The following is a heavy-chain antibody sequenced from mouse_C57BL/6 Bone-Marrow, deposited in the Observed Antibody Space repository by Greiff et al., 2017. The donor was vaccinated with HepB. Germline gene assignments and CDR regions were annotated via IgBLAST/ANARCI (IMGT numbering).Heavy chain of an antibody. Sequence: EVQVVESGGGLVKPGGSLKLSCAASGFTFSDYGMHWVRQAPEKGLEWVAYISSVSSTIYYADTVKGRFTISRDNAKNTLFLQMTSLRSEDTAMYYCAMRKESDTGYFDVWGTGTTVTVSS. V-gene: IGHV5-17*01. CDR3: AMRKESDTGYFDV. D-gene: IGHD1-1*01. CDR1: GFTFSDYG. J-gene: IGHJ1*03. CDR2: ISSVSSTI.